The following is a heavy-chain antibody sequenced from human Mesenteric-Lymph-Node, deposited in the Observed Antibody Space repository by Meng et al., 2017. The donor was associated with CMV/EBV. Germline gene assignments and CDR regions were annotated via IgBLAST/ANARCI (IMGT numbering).Heavy chain of an antibody. D-gene: IGHD6-13*01. CDR1: GFTFSSYG. Sequence: GGSLRLSCAASGFTFSSYGMHWVRQAPGKGLEWVAFIRYDGSNKYYADSVKGRFTISRDNSKNTLYLQMNSLRAEDTAVYYCAKDWGGSSSSWYQEYYFDYWGQGTLVTVSS. CDR3: AKDWGGSSSSWYQEYYFDY. V-gene: IGHV3-30*02. CDR2: IRYDGSNK. J-gene: IGHJ4*02.